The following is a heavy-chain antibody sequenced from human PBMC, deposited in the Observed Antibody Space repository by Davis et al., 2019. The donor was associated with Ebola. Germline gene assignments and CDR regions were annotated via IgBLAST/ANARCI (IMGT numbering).Heavy chain of an antibody. V-gene: IGHV4-34*01. CDR1: GGSFSGYY. Sequence: SETLSLTCAVYGGSFSGYYWSWIRQPPGKGLEWIGEINHSGSTHYNPSLKSRVTISVDTSKNQFSLKLSSVTAADTAVYYCARDSDGDYRNYYYYYGMDVWGQGTTVTVSS. CDR3: ARDSDGDYRNYYYYYGMDV. CDR2: INHSGST. D-gene: IGHD4-17*01. J-gene: IGHJ6*02.